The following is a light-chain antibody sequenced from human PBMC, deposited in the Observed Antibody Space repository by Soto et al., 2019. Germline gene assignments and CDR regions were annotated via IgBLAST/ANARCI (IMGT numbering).Light chain of an antibody. J-gene: IGLJ1*01. Sequence: QSALTQPRSVSGSPGQSVTISCTGTSSDVGGYNYVSWYQQHPGKAPKVMIYDVSERPSGVPDRFSGSKSGNTASLTISGLQAEDEADCCSYAGSPRYVFGTGTKVTVL. V-gene: IGLV2-11*01. CDR3: CSYAGSPRYV. CDR1: SSDVGGYNY. CDR2: DVS.